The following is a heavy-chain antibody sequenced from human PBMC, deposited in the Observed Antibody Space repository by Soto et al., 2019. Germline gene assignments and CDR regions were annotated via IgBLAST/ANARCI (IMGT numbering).Heavy chain of an antibody. CDR3: ARDGRDSSGPRYDY. CDR1: GGSISTYY. V-gene: IGHV4-59*01. D-gene: IGHD3-22*01. CDR2: IYYSGST. Sequence: SETLSLTCTVSGGSISTYYWSWIRQHPGKGLEWIGYIYYSGSTNYNPSLKSRVTISVDTSKNQFSLKLSSVTAADTAVYYCARDGRDSSGPRYDYWGQGTLVTVSS. J-gene: IGHJ4*02.